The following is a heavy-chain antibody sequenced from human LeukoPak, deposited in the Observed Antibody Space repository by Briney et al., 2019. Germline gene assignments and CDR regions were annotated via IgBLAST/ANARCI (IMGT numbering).Heavy chain of an antibody. D-gene: IGHD6-25*01. CDR2: IYSSGST. Sequence: SETLSLTCTVSGDSINSGGYYWSWIRQHPGKGLEWIGYIYSSGSTYYNPSLKSRLTISLDTSKDQLTLKLSSVTAADTAVYYCARASLEAAFDYWGQGTLVTVSS. V-gene: IGHV4-31*03. CDR3: ARASLEAAFDY. CDR1: GDSINSGGYY. J-gene: IGHJ4*02.